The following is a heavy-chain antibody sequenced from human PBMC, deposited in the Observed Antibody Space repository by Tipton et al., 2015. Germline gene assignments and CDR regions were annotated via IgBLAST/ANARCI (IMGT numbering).Heavy chain of an antibody. V-gene: IGHV3-53*01. J-gene: IGHJ4*02. CDR2: LSPDEST. D-gene: IGHD1-1*01. Sequence: SLRLSCAASGFFVRSNYMTWVRQAPGKGLEWVSTLSPDESTTYADSVKGRFTISRDNYRNMLYLQMNSLRADDTAVYYCARDGVEGYFDSWGQGTLVTVSS. CDR1: GFFVRSNY. CDR3: ARDGVEGYFDS.